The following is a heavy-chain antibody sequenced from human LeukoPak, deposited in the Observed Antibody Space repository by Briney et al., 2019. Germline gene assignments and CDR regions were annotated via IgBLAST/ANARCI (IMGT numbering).Heavy chain of an antibody. CDR2: IQNSGSI. Sequence: SETLSLTCTVSGGSIRDFYWSWIRQSPQRGLEFIGYIQNSGSIEYNPSPKSRVTISVDTSKNQFSLKLKPVTAADTAVYYCASLAVPFGWYGGSYYWYMDVWGKGTTVTVSS. J-gene: IGHJ6*03. V-gene: IGHV4-59*01. CDR3: ASLAVPFGWYGGSYYWYMDV. CDR1: GGSIRDFY. D-gene: IGHD6-19*01.